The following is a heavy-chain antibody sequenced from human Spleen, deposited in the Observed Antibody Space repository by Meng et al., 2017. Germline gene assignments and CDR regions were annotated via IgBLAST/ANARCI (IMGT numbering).Heavy chain of an antibody. CDR1: GGSIDSHY. D-gene: IGHD3-22*01. CDR2: IYYSGST. CDR3: ARDRQEHYYDSSGYPKARTYGMDV. J-gene: IGHJ6*02. Sequence: GSLRLSCTISGGSIDSHYWSWIRQPPGKGLEWIGYIYYSGSTNYNPSLKSRVTISIDMSKKQFSLQLSSVTAADTAVYYCARDRQEHYYDSSGYPKARTYGMDVWGQGTTVTVSS. V-gene: IGHV4-59*11.